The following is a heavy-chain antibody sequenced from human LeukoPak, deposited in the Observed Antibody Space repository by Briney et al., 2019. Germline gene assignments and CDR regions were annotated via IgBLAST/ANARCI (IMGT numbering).Heavy chain of an antibody. V-gene: IGHV1-69*13. J-gene: IGHJ4*02. D-gene: IGHD3-22*01. Sequence: GASVKVSCKASGGTFSSYAISWVRQAPGQGLEWMGGIIPIFGTANYAQKFQGRVTITADESTSTAYMELSSLRSEDTAVYYCARLRNYDSSGYYRYWGQGTLVTVSS. CDR2: IIPIFGTA. CDR3: ARLRNYDSSGYYRY. CDR1: GGTFSSYA.